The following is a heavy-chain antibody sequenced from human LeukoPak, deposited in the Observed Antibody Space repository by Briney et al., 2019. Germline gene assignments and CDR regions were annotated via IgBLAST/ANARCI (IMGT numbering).Heavy chain of an antibody. CDR1: GYTITSYG. J-gene: IGHJ5*02. Sequence: GASVTVSCKASGYTITSYGISWVRQAPGQGLEWMGWISAYNGNTNYAQKLQGRVTMTTDTSTSTAYMELRSLRSDDTAVYDCASEIAAVGWFDPWGQGTLVTVSS. V-gene: IGHV1-18*01. CDR3: ASEIAAVGWFDP. CDR2: ISAYNGNT. D-gene: IGHD6-25*01.